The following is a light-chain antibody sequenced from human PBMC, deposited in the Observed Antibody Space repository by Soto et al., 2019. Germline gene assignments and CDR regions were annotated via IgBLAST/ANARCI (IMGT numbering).Light chain of an antibody. V-gene: IGLV2-23*02. CDR3: CSYVGSNIFYV. CDR2: EVT. J-gene: IGLJ1*01. CDR1: NSDLGTYNL. Sequence: VLTQPASVSGSPGQSITISCTGTNSDLGTYNLVSWYQQHPGKAPKTIIYEVTKRPSGVSKRFSGSKSGNTASLTISGLQAEDEADYYCCSYVGSNIFYVFGTGTKVTVL.